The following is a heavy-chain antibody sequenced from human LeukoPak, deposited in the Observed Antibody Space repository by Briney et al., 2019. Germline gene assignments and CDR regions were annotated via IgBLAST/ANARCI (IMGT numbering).Heavy chain of an antibody. V-gene: IGHV1-2*04. D-gene: IGHD6-19*01. CDR2: INPNSGGT. CDR1: GYTFTGYY. CDR3: ARVDGTVAGNPFDY. J-gene: IGHJ4*02. Sequence: ASVKVSCKASGYTFTGYYMHWVRQAPGQGLEWMGWINPNSGGTNYAQKFQGWVTMTRDTSISTAYMELSRLRSDDTAVYYCARVDGTVAGNPFDYWGQGTLVTVSS.